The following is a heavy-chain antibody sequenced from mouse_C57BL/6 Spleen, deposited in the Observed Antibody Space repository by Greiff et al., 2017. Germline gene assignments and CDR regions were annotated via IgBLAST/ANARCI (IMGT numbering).Heavy chain of an antibody. Sequence: EVKLVESGGGLVKPGGSLKLSCAASGFTFSDYGMHWVRQAPEKGLEWVAYISSGSSTIYYADTVKGRFTISRDNAKNTLFLQMTSLRSDDTAMYYCARLLRSDYAMDYWGQGTSVTVSS. CDR1: GFTFSDYG. J-gene: IGHJ4*01. CDR2: ISSGSSTI. V-gene: IGHV5-17*01. CDR3: ARLLRSDYAMDY.